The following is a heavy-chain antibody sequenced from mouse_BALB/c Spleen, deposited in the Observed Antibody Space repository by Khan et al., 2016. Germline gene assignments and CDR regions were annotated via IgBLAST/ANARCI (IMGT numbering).Heavy chain of an antibody. J-gene: IGHJ1*01. CDR3: ANYYGSSYWYYDV. CDR2: ISYSGST. Sequence: VQLKQSGPGLVKPSQSLSLTCTVTGYSITSDYAWNWIRQFPGNKLEWMGYISYSGSTSYNPSLKSRISINRDTSKNPFFLQLNSVTTEDTATDYCANYYGSSYWYYDVWGAGTTVTVSS. CDR1: GYSITSDYA. V-gene: IGHV3-2*02. D-gene: IGHD1-1*01.